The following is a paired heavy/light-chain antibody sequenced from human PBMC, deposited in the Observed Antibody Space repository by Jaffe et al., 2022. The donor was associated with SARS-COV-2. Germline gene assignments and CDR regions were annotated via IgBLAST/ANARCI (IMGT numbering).Heavy chain of an antibody. CDR2: INPNTGGT. CDR1: GHTFSGHF. J-gene: IGHJ3*01. V-gene: IGHV1-2*02. D-gene: IGHD2-15*01. Sequence: VQMVQSGAEVKKPGASVKVSCKTSGHTFSGHFMHWVRQAPGQGFEWMGWINPNTGGTHYAQKFQGRVAMTWDPSMRVLSMDLTGLTFDDTAIYYCAVGVIAANYQSDAFDVWGQGTTVIVSS. CDR3: AVGVIAANYQSDAFDV.
Light chain of an antibody. Sequence: ENVLTQSPGTLSSSPGEGVTLSCRASQTVGSNFLAWYQQKPGQAPRLLIYDSSIRAAGVPDRFSGGGSGTDFTLTISRLEPEDFAVYHCQQYGRSSITFGQGTRLDIK. CDR2: DSS. CDR1: QTVGSNF. CDR3: QQYGRSSIT. V-gene: IGKV3-20*01. J-gene: IGKJ5*01.